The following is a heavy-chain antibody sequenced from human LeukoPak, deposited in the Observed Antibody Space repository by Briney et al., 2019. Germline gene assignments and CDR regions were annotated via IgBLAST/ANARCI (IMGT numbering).Heavy chain of an antibody. J-gene: IGHJ4*02. CDR1: GYTFTSYG. D-gene: IGHD3-22*01. V-gene: IGHV1-18*01. CDR3: ARYSYYDSSGYYYIFDY. Sequence: ASVKVSCKASGYTFTSYGISWVRQAPGQGLEWMGWISAYNGNTNYAQKLQGRVTMTTDTSTSTAYMELRSLRSDDTAVYYCARYSYYDSSGYYYIFDYWGQGALVTVSS. CDR2: ISAYNGNT.